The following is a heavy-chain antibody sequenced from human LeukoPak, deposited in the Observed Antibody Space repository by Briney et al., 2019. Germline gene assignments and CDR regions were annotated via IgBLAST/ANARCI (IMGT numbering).Heavy chain of an antibody. CDR3: AREHTGYSSGWYRVMGYYYYYMDV. CDR1: GVSISSSYSY. V-gene: IGHV4-39*02. D-gene: IGHD6-19*01. CDR2: IYYTGNT. Sequence: SETLSLTCTVSGVSISSSYSYWGWIRQPPGMGLEWIGSIYYTGNTYYNASLKSQVSISIDTSKNQFSLKLTSVTAADTAVYYCAREHTGYSSGWYRVMGYYYYYMDVWGKGTTVTISS. J-gene: IGHJ6*03.